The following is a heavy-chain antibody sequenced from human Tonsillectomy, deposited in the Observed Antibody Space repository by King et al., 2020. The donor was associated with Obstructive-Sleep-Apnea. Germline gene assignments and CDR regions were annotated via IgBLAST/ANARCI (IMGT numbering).Heavy chain of an antibody. Sequence: VQLVESGAEVKKPGASVKVSCKASGYTFTGYYIHWVRQAPGQGLEWMGWINPHSGGTDYAQKFQAWVTMTRDTSISTAYMELSRLRSDDTAVDYCAREYYGSGSHRKHMDVWGQGTTVTVSS. V-gene: IGHV1-2*04. D-gene: IGHD3-10*01. CDR1: GYTFTGYY. CDR2: INPHSGGT. J-gene: IGHJ6*02. CDR3: AREYYGSGSHRKHMDV.